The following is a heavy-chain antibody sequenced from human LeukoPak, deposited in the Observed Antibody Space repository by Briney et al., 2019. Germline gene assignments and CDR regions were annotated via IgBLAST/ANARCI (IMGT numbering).Heavy chain of an antibody. CDR1: GGSISSYY. V-gene: IGHV4-59*08. J-gene: IGHJ3*02. D-gene: IGHD3-10*01. Sequence: SETLSLTWTVSGGSISSYYWSWIRQPPGKGLEWIGYIYYSGSTNYNPSLKSRVTISVDTSKNQFSPKLSSVTAADTAVYYCASSEGTVDAFDIWGQGTMVTVSS. CDR3: ASSEGTVDAFDI. CDR2: IYYSGST.